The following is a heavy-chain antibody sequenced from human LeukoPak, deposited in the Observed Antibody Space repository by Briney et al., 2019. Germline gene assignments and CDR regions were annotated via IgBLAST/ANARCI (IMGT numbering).Heavy chain of an antibody. CDR3: ARAGNYYFEY. CDR2: MNSDGRTT. V-gene: IGHV3-74*01. J-gene: IGHJ4*02. D-gene: IGHD1-7*01. CDR1: GFTFSTSW. Sequence: GGSLRLSCAASGFTFSTSWMHWVRQAPGEGLVWVSRMNSDGRTTNYADSVKGRFTISRDNAKNTLYLQMNGLRAEDTAVYYCARAGNYYFEYWGQGTLVTVSS.